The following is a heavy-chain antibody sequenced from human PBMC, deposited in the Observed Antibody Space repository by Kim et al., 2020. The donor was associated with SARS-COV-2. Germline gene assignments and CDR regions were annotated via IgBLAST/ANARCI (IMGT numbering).Heavy chain of an antibody. J-gene: IGHJ2*01. CDR1: GDSLSSNGFY. D-gene: IGHD3-22*01. CDR2: LYHTGIT. V-gene: IGHV4-39*07. CDR3: ATIEHYASDSSGPRYFDL. Sequence: SETLSLTCTVSGDSLSSNGFYWGWIRQSPGRDLEWLGSLYHTGITYYNPSLSSRVTVSVDTSKTQFYLKLTSVTAADTAVYYCATIEHYASDSSGPRYFDLWGRGTPVTVSS.